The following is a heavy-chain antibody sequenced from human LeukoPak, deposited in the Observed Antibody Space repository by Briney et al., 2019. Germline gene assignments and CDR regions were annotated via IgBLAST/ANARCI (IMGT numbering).Heavy chain of an antibody. CDR2: ISAYNGNT. J-gene: IGHJ6*03. V-gene: IGHV1-18*01. CDR1: GYTFTSYG. CDR3: ARDLPGGKYDILTDYLGYYYYYYMDV. D-gene: IGHD3-9*01. Sequence: ASVKVSCKASGYTFTSYGISWVRQAPGQGLEWMGWISAYNGNTNYAQKLQGGVTMTTDTSTSTAYMELRSLRSDDTAVYYCARDLPGGKYDILTDYLGYYYYYYMDVWGKGTTVTISS.